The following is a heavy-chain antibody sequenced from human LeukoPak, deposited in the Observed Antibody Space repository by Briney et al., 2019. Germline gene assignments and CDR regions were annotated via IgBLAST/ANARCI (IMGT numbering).Heavy chain of an antibody. CDR1: GFTLSSYA. D-gene: IGHD3-9*01. CDR2: IGASGGST. J-gene: IGHJ4*02. V-gene: IGHV3-23*01. CDR3: AKAEGYDILTGLHY. Sequence: PGGSLRLSCATSGFTLSSYAMSWVRQAPGKGLEWVSGIGASGGSTYYADSVKGRFTISRDNSKNTLYLQMNSLRTEDTAVYYCAKAEGYDILTGLHYWGQGTLVTVSS.